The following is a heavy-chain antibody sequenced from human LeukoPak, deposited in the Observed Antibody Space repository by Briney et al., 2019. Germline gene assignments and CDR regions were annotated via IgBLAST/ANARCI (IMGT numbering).Heavy chain of an antibody. J-gene: IGHJ4*02. CDR2: IIPILGIA. CDR3: ARGGYCSSTSCPPLDCGF. D-gene: IGHD2-2*01. Sequence: SVKVSCKASGGTFSSYDISWVRQAPGQGLEWMGRIIPILGIANYAQKFQGRVTITADKSTSTAYMELSSLRSEDTAVYYCARGGYCSSTSCPPLDCGFWGQGTLVTVSS. V-gene: IGHV1-69*04. CDR1: GGTFSSYD.